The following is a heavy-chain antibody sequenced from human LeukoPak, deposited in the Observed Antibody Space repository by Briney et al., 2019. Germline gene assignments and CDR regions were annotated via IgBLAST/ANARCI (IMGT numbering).Heavy chain of an antibody. CDR3: AKGFHSGSSHYQYYGMDV. Sequence: GGSLRLSCAASGFTFSTYAMHWVRQAPGKGLEWVAVIWYDRTNKYYADSAKGRFTISRDNSKNTLYLQMNSLRSEDTAVFYCAKGFHSGSSHYQYYGMDVWGQGTTVTVSS. J-gene: IGHJ6*02. V-gene: IGHV3-30*02. CDR1: GFTFSTYA. D-gene: IGHD1-26*01. CDR2: IWYDRTNK.